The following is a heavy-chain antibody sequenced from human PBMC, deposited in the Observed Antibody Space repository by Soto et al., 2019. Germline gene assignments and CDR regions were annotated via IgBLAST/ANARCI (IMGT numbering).Heavy chain of an antibody. CDR3: ARLRIATNNYKWFDP. D-gene: IGHD2-21*01. CDR1: CAALNSGNYY. CDR2: IYVTGAV. V-gene: IGHV4-31*03. J-gene: IGHJ5*02. Sequence: SETLSLTCSVSCAALNSGNYYWSWIRQVPGKGLEWIGHIYVTGAVDYNPSLRDRITISQDTSERQFSLNLRLVTAADTAVYYCARLRIATNNYKWFDPWGQGTLVTVSS.